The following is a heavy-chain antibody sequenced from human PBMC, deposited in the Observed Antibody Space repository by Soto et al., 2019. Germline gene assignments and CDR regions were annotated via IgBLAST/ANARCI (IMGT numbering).Heavy chain of an antibody. Sequence: EVQLVESGGGLVQPGGSLRLSCVASEFTFSNSWMSWVRQAPGKGLEWLANIKEDGRETFYADSVKGRFTISRDNAKNSLFLQMNSLGAEDTAIYYCASDSGGGYFEFWGQGTLVTVTS. J-gene: IGHJ1*01. CDR3: ASDSGGGYFEF. V-gene: IGHV3-7*03. D-gene: IGHD3-22*01. CDR2: IKEDGRET. CDR1: EFTFSNSW.